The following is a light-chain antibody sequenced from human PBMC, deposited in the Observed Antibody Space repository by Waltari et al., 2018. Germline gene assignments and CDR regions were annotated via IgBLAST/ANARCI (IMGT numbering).Light chain of an antibody. CDR3: QQYYSSPAT. CDR1: QSISSY. J-gene: IGKJ1*01. Sequence: AIRITQSPSSLSAPTGDRVTITCRASQSISSYLAWYQQKPGKAPKVLIYAASTLQSGVPSRFSGSGSGTDFTLTISCLQSEDFAIYYCQQYYSSPATFGQGTKVEIK. CDR2: AAS. V-gene: IGKV1-8*01.